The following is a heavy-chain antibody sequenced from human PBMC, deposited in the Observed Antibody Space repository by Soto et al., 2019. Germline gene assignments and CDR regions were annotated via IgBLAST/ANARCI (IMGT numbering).Heavy chain of an antibody. Sequence: QVQLVQSGAEVKKPGSSVKVSCKASGGTFSSYAISWVRQAPGQGLEWMGGIIPIFGTANYAQKFQGRVTITADESTSTAYMELSSLRSEDTAVYYCARGGYGDSRDPYYYYYGMDVWGQGTTVTVSS. D-gene: IGHD4-17*01. CDR3: ARGGYGDSRDPYYYYYGMDV. CDR2: IIPIFGTA. J-gene: IGHJ6*02. V-gene: IGHV1-69*01. CDR1: GGTFSSYA.